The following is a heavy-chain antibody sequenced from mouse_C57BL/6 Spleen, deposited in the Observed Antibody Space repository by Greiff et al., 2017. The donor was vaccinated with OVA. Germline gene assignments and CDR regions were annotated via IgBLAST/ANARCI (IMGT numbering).Heavy chain of an antibody. CDR3: ARAYYYCISCRYFDY. V-gene: IGHV1-55*01. CDR1: GYTFTSYW. CDR2: IYPGSGST. Sequence: QVQLQQPGAELVKPGASVKMSCKASGYTFTSYWITWVKQRPGQGLEWIGDIYPGSGSTNYNEKFKSKATLTVDTSSSTAYMQLSSLTSDSSAVSYYARAYYYCISCRYFDYWGQGTTLTVSS. J-gene: IGHJ2*01. D-gene: IGHD1-1*01.